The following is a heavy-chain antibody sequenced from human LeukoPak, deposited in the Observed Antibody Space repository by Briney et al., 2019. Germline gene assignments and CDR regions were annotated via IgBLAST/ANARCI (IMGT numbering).Heavy chain of an antibody. CDR2: INPNSGGT. CDR3: AREGREFGPHKLAGFDY. J-gene: IGHJ4*02. Sequence: GASVKVSCKASGYTFTRYYIHWVRQAPGQGLEWMGWINPNSGGTNYAQKFQGRVTLTRDTSIITAYMELSRLRYDDTAVYYCAREGREFGPHKLAGFDYWGQGTLVTVSS. V-gene: IGHV1-2*02. D-gene: IGHD3-16*01. CDR1: GYTFTRYY.